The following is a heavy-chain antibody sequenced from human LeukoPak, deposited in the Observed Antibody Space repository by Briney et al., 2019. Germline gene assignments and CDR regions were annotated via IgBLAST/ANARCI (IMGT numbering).Heavy chain of an antibody. J-gene: IGHJ5*02. D-gene: IGHD3-10*01. CDR2: INPHSGST. CDR3: ARGDYRGVTNFDP. V-gene: IGHV1-2*02. Sequence: ASVKVSCKASGYSFTGYFILWMRQAPGQGLEWLGWINPHSGSTNYAPKFQGRVTSTRDTSINTVYLEVTSLRPDDTAVCYCARGDYRGVTNFDPWGQGTLVTVSS. CDR1: GYSFTGYF.